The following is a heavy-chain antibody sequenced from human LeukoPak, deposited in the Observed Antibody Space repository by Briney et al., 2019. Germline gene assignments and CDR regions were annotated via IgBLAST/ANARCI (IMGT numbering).Heavy chain of an antibody. J-gene: IGHJ5*02. Sequence: PSETLSLTCTVSGGSISSSSYYWGWIRQPPGKGLEWIGFIYYRGNTYYNPSLKSRVTISIDTVRDQFSLRLSSVTAADTAVYYCARVAAHWFDPWGQGTLVAVSS. V-gene: IGHV4-30-4*08. D-gene: IGHD6-25*01. CDR3: ARVAAHWFDP. CDR2: IYYRGNT. CDR1: GGSISSSSYY.